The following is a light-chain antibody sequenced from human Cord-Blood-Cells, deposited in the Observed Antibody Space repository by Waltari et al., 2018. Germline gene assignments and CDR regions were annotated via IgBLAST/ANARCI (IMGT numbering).Light chain of an antibody. J-gene: IGLJ3*02. CDR2: DVS. CDR3: SSYTRSSTWV. V-gene: IGLV2-14*01. CDR1: SSDVGGYNY. Sequence: QSALTQPASVSGSPGQSITISCTGTSSDVGGYNYVSWYQQHPGKDPKLMIYDVSKRPSWVSNRFSGSKSGNTASLTISGLQAEDEADYYCSSYTRSSTWVFGGGTKLTVL.